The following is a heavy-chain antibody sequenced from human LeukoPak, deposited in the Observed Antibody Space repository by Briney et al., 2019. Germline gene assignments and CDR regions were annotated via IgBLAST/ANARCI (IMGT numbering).Heavy chain of an antibody. CDR3: ARGYYYVNY. CDR1: GGSISSSSYY. Sequence: SETLSLTCTVSGGSISSSSYYWGWIRQPPGKGLEWIGEINHSGSTNYNPSLKSRVTISVDTSKNQFSLKLSSVTAADTAVYYCARGYYYVNYWGQGTLVTVSS. V-gene: IGHV4-39*07. J-gene: IGHJ4*02. CDR2: INHSGST. D-gene: IGHD3-22*01.